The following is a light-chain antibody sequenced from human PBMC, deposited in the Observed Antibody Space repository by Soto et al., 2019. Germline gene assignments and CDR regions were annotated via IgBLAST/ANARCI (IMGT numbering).Light chain of an antibody. CDR2: GAS. CDR3: QQYNNWPPWT. J-gene: IGKJ1*01. Sequence: EIVMTQSPATLSVSPGERATLSCRASQSVSSNLAWYQQKPAQAPRLLIYGASTRATGIPARFSGSRSGTDFTLTISSLQSEDFAVYYCQQYNNWPPWTFGQGTKVEIK. V-gene: IGKV3-15*01. CDR1: QSVSSN.